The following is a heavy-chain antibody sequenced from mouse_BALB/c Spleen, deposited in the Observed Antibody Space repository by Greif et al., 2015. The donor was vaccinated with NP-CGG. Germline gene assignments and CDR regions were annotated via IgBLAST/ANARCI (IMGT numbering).Heavy chain of an antibody. J-gene: IGHJ4*01. CDR1: GFTFSSFG. CDR3: ARSGYYRYDDAMDY. CDR2: ISSGSSTI. Sequence: EVKLVESGGGLVQPGGSRKLSCAASGFTFSSFGMHWVRQAPEKGLEWVAYISSGSSTIYYADTVKGRFTISRDNPKNTLFLQMTSLRSEDTAMYYCARSGYYRYDDAMDYWGQGTSVTVSS. V-gene: IGHV5-17*02. D-gene: IGHD2-14*01.